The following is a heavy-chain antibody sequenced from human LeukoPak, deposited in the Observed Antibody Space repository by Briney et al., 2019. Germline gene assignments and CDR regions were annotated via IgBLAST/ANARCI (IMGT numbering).Heavy chain of an antibody. CDR3: AKGSTLSYSSTWCDY. CDR2: ISWSSGTT. Sequence: GGSLRLYCSASGFTFEDYGMHWIRQAPGKGLGWVSSISWSSGTTAYADSVKGRFTISRDNAKNSLYLQMKSQRAEDTALYYCAKGSTLSYSSTWCDYWGQGTLVTVSS. CDR1: GFTFEDYG. D-gene: IGHD6-13*01. V-gene: IGHV3-9*01. J-gene: IGHJ4*02.